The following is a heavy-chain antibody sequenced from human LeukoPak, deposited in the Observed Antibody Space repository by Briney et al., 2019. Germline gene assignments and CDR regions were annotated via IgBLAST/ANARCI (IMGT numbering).Heavy chain of an antibody. D-gene: IGHD2-15*01. CDR3: ARALVAGVTLNAFDI. Sequence: GSLRLSCAASGFSFSSYWMHWVRQAPGKGLVWVARIKNDGSSTNYADSVEGRFTISRDNAKKTLYVQMNSLRAEDTAVYYCARALVAGVTLNAFDIWGQGTMVTVSS. CDR1: GFSFSSYW. V-gene: IGHV3-74*01. J-gene: IGHJ3*02. CDR2: IKNDGSST.